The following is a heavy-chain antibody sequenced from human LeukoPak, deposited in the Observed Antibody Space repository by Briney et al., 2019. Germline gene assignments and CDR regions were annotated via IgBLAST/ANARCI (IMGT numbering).Heavy chain of an antibody. J-gene: IGHJ4*02. D-gene: IGHD6-19*01. V-gene: IGHV1-2*02. CDR3: ARESYSIAVAVVDFDY. CDR1: GYTFTGYY. Sequence: GASVMVSCKASGYTFTGYYMHWVRQAPGQGLEWMGWINPNSGGTNYAQKFQGRVTMTRDTSISTAYMELSRLRSDDTAVYYCARESYSIAVAVVDFDYWGQGTLVTVSS. CDR2: INPNSGGT.